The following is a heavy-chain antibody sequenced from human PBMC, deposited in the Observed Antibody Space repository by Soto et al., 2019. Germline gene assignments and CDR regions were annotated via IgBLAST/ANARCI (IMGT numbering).Heavy chain of an antibody. CDR3: AKDSTYNWNYWAYFDY. Sequence: LRLSCAASGFTFSSYAMSWVRQAPGKGLEWVSAISGSGGSTYYADSVKGRFTISRDNSKNTLYLQMNSLRAEDTAVYYCAKDSTYNWNYWAYFDYWGQGTLVTVSS. J-gene: IGHJ4*02. D-gene: IGHD1-7*01. CDR2: ISGSGGST. CDR1: GFTFSSYA. V-gene: IGHV3-23*01.